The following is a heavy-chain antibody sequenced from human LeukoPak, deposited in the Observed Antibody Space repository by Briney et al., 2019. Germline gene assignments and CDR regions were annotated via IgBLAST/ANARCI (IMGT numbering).Heavy chain of an antibody. J-gene: IGHJ4*02. Sequence: GASVKVSCKASGGTFSSYAISWVRQAPGQGLEWMGRIIPILGIANYAQKFQGRVTITADESTSTAYMELSSLRSEDTAVCYCARDRPYTGGWRGFDYWGQGTLVTVSS. CDR1: GGTFSSYA. CDR2: IIPILGIA. V-gene: IGHV1-69*04. CDR3: ARDRPYTGGWRGFDY. D-gene: IGHD6-19*01.